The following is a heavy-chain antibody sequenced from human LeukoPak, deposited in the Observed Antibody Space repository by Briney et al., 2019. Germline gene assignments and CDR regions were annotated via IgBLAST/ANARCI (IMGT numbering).Heavy chain of an antibody. V-gene: IGHV4-31*03. J-gene: IGHJ3*02. D-gene: IGHD3/OR15-3a*01. CDR3: ARDVDYHAFDI. CDR2: IYYSGST. CDR1: GGSISSGGYY. Sequence: KASETLSLTCTVSGGSISSGGYYWSWIRQHPGKGLEWIGYIYYSGSTYYNPSLKSRVTISVDTSKNQFSLKLSSVTAADTAVYYCARDVDYHAFDIWGQGTMVTVSS.